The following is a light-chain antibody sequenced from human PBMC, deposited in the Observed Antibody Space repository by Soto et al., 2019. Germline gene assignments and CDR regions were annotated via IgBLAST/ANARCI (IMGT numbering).Light chain of an antibody. CDR3: SSFADTNTLL. Sequence: QSALTQPPSASGSPGQSVTISCAGAGSDIAVYDFVSWYQQHPGKAPKLIIYEVTKRPSGVPDRFSGSKSGNTAPLTVSRLQAEDESDYYCSSFADTNTLLFGGGTKLTVL. CDR2: EVT. CDR1: GSDIAVYDF. J-gene: IGLJ2*01. V-gene: IGLV2-8*01.